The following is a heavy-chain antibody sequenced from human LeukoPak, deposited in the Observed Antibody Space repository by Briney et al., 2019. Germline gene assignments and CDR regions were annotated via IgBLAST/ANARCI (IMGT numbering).Heavy chain of an antibody. J-gene: IGHJ4*02. V-gene: IGHV4-39*01. Sequence: PSETLSLTCTVSGDSISRSHYYWGWIRQPPGKGLEWIGSIFYSGSTFYNPSLKSRVTISVDTSNNQFSLRLSSVTAADTAVYYCARLSLSGSRGYFVDYWGQGTLVTVSS. CDR1: GDSISRSHYY. D-gene: IGHD3-22*01. CDR3: ARLSLSGSRGYFVDY. CDR2: IFYSGST.